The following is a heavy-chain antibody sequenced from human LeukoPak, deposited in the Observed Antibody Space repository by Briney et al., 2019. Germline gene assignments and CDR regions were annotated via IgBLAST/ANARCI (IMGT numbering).Heavy chain of an antibody. V-gene: IGHV3-23*01. D-gene: IGHD1-26*01. Sequence: QAGGSLRLSCAASGFTFSSCAMSWVRQAPGRGLEWVSAISGSGGSAYYADSVKGRFTISRDNSKNTLYLQMNSLRAEDTAVYYCAKSQWESLSDAFDIWGQGTMVTVSS. CDR1: GFTFSSCA. CDR2: ISGSGGSA. CDR3: AKSQWESLSDAFDI. J-gene: IGHJ3*02.